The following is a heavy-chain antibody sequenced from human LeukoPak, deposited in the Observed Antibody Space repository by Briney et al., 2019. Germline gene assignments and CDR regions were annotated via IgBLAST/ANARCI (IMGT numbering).Heavy chain of an antibody. CDR2: ISYDGRNE. D-gene: IGHD6-19*01. CDR3: AKDAVAGSRIFDY. V-gene: IGHV3-30*04. J-gene: IGHJ4*02. CDR1: GFTFNNYA. Sequence: GRSLRLSCAASGFTFNNYAMHWVRQAPGKGLEWVAVISYDGRNEYYADSVKGRFTISRDNSQNTLYLQMNSLRAEDTAIYYCAKDAVAGSRIFDYWGQGTLVTVSS.